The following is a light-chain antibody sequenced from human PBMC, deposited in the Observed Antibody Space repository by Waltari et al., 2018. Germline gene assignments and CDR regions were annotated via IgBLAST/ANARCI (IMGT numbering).Light chain of an antibody. V-gene: IGLV2-14*01. J-gene: IGLJ1*01. CDR3: SSYTTNRHYV. Sequence: QSDLTQPASVSGSPGQSITISCTGTNSDEGAYDYVSWYQQYPGKAPKLVIFDVSSRPSGASGRFSGSKSGNTASLIISHLQAEDEADYYCSSYTTNRHYVFGAGTKVTVL. CDR1: NSDEGAYDY. CDR2: DVS.